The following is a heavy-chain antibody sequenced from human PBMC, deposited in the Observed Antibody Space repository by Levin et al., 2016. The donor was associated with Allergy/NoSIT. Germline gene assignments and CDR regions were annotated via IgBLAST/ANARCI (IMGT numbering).Heavy chain of an antibody. Sequence: SLKISCAASGFTFDDYAMHWVRQVPGKGLEWVSGISWNSQNMGYGDSVKGRFTIYRDNAKRSLHLQMNSLRVEDTALYYCAKDGGITARRPNYFDHWGRGTLVTVSS. V-gene: IGHV3-9*01. CDR1: GFTFDDYA. CDR3: AKDGGITARRPNYFDH. J-gene: IGHJ4*02. CDR2: ISWNSQNM. D-gene: IGHD6-6*01.